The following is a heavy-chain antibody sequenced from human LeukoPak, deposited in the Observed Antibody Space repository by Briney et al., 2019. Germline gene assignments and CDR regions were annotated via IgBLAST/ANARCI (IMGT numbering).Heavy chain of an antibody. CDR2: IFNSGST. CDR1: GGSISSSKYY. D-gene: IGHD4-23*01. V-gene: IGHV4-39*02. Sequence: SETLSLTCIVPGGSISSSKYYWGWIRQPPGNGLEWLGTIFNSGSTHYNPSLKTRLTISVDTSKNHFSLNLSSVTAADTPVYYCECPPYGGNFADAFDIWGQGTMVTVSS. CDR3: ECPPYGGNFADAFDI. J-gene: IGHJ3*02.